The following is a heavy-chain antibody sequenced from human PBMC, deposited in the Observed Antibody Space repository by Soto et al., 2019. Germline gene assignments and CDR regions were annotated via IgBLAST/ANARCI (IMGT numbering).Heavy chain of an antibody. CDR3: ARDRSNSPDYFDY. CDR2: IYYSGRT. D-gene: IGHD6-6*01. V-gene: IGHV4-30-4*01. CDR1: GGSINSDAYY. J-gene: IGHJ4*02. Sequence: SETLSLTCTVSGGSINSDAYYWSWIRQPPGKGLEWIGHIYYSGRTYYAPSLESRLTISLDMSKNQFSLRLSSVNASDTAVYYCARDRSNSPDYFDYWGQGTLVTVSS.